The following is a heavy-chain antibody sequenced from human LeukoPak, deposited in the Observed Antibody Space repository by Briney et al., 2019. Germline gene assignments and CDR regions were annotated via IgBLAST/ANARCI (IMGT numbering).Heavy chain of an antibody. Sequence: GGSLRLSCAASGFTFSSYGMHWVRQAPGKGLEWVAVIWYDGSNKYYADSVKGRFTISRDNSKNTLYLQMNSLRAEDTAVYYCARATGDGYNSYFDYWGQGTLVTVSS. D-gene: IGHD5-24*01. CDR3: ARATGDGYNSYFDY. J-gene: IGHJ4*02. CDR1: GFTFSSYG. V-gene: IGHV3-33*01. CDR2: IWYDGSNK.